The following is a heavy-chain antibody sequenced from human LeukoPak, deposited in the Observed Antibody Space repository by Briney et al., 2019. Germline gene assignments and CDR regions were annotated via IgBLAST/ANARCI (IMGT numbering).Heavy chain of an antibody. D-gene: IGHD5-12*01. J-gene: IGHJ4*02. V-gene: IGHV3-66*01. CDR1: GFTFSSYW. CDR2: IYSGGSS. Sequence: GGSLRRSGAASGFTFSSYWMSWVRQAPGQGLEWVSVIYSGGSSYYADSVKGRFTISRDNSKNTVYLQMNSLRVEDTAVYYCARGMGGYGGYDYWGQGTLVTVSS. CDR3: ARGMGGYGGYDY.